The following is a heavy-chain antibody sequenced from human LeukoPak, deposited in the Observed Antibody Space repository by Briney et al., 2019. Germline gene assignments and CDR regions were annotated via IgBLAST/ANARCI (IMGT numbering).Heavy chain of an antibody. CDR2: MNSDGSST. CDR1: GFTFSSYW. CDR3: ARTYGSGSYNLFYY. Sequence: GESLTLSCAVSGFTFSSYWMHWVRQPPRKGMMWVSRMNSDGSSTTYADSAKGRFTTSRDNAKNTLYLQMNSLRAEDTAVYYCARTYGSGSYNLFYYCGQGTLVTVYS. V-gene: IGHV3-74*01. D-gene: IGHD3-10*01. J-gene: IGHJ4*01.